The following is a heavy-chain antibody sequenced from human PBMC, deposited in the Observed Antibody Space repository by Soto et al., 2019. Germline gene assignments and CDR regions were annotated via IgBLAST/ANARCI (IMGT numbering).Heavy chain of an antibody. D-gene: IGHD3-22*01. Sequence: EVQLVESGGGLVQPGGSLRLSCAASGFTFSSYSMNWVRQAPGKGLEWVSYISSSSRTIYYADSVKGRFTISRDNAKNWRYLQVRSLRAEDTAVYYWARDRFDYYDGSGCWRFGPWGQGTLVTVSS. CDR1: GFTFSSYS. CDR3: ARDRFDYYDGSGCWRFGP. V-gene: IGHV3-48*01. J-gene: IGHJ5*02. CDR2: ISSSSRTI.